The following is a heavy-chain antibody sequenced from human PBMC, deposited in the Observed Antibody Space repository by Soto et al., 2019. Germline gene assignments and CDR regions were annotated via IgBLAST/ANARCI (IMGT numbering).Heavy chain of an antibody. CDR1: GFTFSSYD. CDR2: VGNAGDT. Sequence: EVQLVESGGGLVQSGGSLRVSCAASGFTFSSYDMHWVRQITGKGLEWVAAVGNAGDTYYPGSVKGRFTISRENVKNSLYLQMNSLRAEDTAVYYCVRAGGVGATWSWFDPWGQGTLVTVSS. J-gene: IGHJ5*02. CDR3: VRAGGVGATWSWFDP. D-gene: IGHD1-26*01. V-gene: IGHV3-13*01.